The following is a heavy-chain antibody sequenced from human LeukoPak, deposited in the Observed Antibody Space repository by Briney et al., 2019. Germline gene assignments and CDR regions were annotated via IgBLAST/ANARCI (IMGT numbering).Heavy chain of an antibody. D-gene: IGHD6-25*01. V-gene: IGHV4-31*03. J-gene: IGHJ3*02. CDR2: IYYSGST. Sequence: SETLSLTCIVSGGSISISSYYWGWIRQPPGKGLEWIGYIYYSGSTYYNPSLKSRVTISADTSKNQFSLKLSSVTAADTAVYYCAEGRRRAFDIWGQGTMVTVSS. CDR3: AEGRRRAFDI. CDR1: GGSISISSYY.